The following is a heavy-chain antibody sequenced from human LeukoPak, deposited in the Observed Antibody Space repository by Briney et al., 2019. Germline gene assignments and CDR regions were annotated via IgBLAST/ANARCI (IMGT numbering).Heavy chain of an antibody. CDR3: ARGRLGYNGGWGY. CDR2: IYYCGST. V-gene: IGHV4-59*01. CDR1: GGSITSYN. J-gene: IGHJ4*02. Sequence: PSETLSLTCTVSGGSITSYNWSWTRNPPAKGQDLNGFIYYCGSTNYNPSLNLQVTIAVDTSKNQFSLKLSSVTAADTAVYYCARGRLGYNGGWGYWGQETLDSVSS. D-gene: IGHD6-19*01.